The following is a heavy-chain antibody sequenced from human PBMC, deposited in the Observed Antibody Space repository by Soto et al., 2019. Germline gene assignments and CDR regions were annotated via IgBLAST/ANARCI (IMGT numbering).Heavy chain of an antibody. D-gene: IGHD2-15*01. J-gene: IGHJ5*02. V-gene: IGHV1-69*02. CDR3: ARYCSGGSCYADWFDP. Sequence: SVQLSCKASGGTFSSYTIIWVRQAPGQGLEWMGRIIPILGIANYAQKFQGRVTITADKSTSTAYMELSSLRSEDTAVYYCARYCSGGSCYADWFDPWGQGTLVTVSS. CDR2: IIPILGIA. CDR1: GGTFSSYT.